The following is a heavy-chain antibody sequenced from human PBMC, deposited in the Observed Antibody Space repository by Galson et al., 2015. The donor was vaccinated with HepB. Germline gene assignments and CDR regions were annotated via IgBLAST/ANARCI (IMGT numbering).Heavy chain of an antibody. J-gene: IGHJ4*02. CDR1: GFSFSNYA. CDR3: ARDPRTLTYGPHFDY. D-gene: IGHD2/OR15-2a*01. Sequence: SLRLSCAVSGFSFSNYAMHWVRQAPGKGLEWVAVISYDGSDKNYADSVQGRFTISRDNSKNTLYLQMNSLRAEDTSLYYCARDPRTLTYGPHFDYWGQGTLVTVSS. V-gene: IGHV3-30*04. CDR2: ISYDGSDK.